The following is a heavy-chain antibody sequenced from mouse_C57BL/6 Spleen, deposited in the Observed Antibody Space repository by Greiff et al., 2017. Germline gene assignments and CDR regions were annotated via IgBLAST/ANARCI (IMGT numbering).Heavy chain of an antibody. CDR1: GFTFSSYA. V-gene: IGHV5-4*01. CDR2: ISDGGSYT. Sequence: EVQVVESGGGLVKPGGSLKLSCAASGFTFSSYAMSWVRQTPEKRLEWVATISDGGSYTYYPDNVKGRFTISRDNAKNNLYLQMSHLKSEDTAMYYCASPSWFAYWGQGTLVTVSA. J-gene: IGHJ3*01. CDR3: ASPSWFAY.